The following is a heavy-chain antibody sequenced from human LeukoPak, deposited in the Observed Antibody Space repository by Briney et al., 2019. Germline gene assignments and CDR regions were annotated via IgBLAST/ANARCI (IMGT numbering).Heavy chain of an antibody. CDR2: IYYSGST. CDR1: GGSISSGGYY. V-gene: IGHV4-31*03. CDR3: ARGPYYMTQFGLGP. D-gene: IGHD3-10*01. J-gene: IGHJ5*02. Sequence: SQTLSLTCTVSGGSISSGGYYWSWIRQHPGMGLEWIGYIYYSGSTYYNPSLKSRVTISVDTSKNQFSLKLSSVTAADTAVYYCARGPYYMTQFGLGPWGQGTLVTVSS.